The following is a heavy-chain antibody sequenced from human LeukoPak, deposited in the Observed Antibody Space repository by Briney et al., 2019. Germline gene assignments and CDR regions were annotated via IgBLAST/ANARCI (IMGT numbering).Heavy chain of an antibody. CDR2: FDPEDGET. V-gene: IGHV1-24*01. J-gene: IGHJ6*02. CDR3: ARSITMVRGAYHYGMDV. CDR1: GYTLTELS. D-gene: IGHD3-10*01. Sequence: ASVKVSCKVSGYTLTELSMHWVRQAPGKGLEWMGGFDPEDGETIYAQKFQGRVTITADKSTSTAYMELSSLRSEDTAVYYCARSITMVRGAYHYGMDVWGQGTTVTVSS.